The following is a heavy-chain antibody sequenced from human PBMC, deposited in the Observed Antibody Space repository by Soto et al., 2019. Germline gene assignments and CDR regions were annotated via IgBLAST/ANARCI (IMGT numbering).Heavy chain of an antibody. CDR2: ISGSGGST. Sequence: GGSLRLSCAAFSSYAMSWVRQAPGKGLEWVSTISGSGGSTYYADSVKGRFTISRDNSKNTLYLQMNSLRAEDTAVYYCAKHLAPSTGGGYYYYYVDVWGKGTTVTVSS. V-gene: IGHV3-23*01. D-gene: IGHD4-17*01. J-gene: IGHJ6*03. CDR3: AKHLAPSTGGGYYYYYVDV. CDR1: SSYA.